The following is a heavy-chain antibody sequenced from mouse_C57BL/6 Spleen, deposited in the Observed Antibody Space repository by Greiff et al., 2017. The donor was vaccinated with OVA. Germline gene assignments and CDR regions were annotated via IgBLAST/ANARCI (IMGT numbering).Heavy chain of an antibody. V-gene: IGHV3-6*01. CDR3: ARGDWDVGEAY. J-gene: IGHJ3*01. CDR1: GYSITSGYY. D-gene: IGHD4-1*01. Sequence: EVKLQESGPGLVKPSQSLSLTCSVTGYSITSGYYWNWIRQFPGNKLEWMGYISYDGSNNYNPSLKNRISITRDTSKNQFFLKLNSVTTEDTATYYCARGDWDVGEAYWGQGTLVTVSA. CDR2: ISYDGSN.